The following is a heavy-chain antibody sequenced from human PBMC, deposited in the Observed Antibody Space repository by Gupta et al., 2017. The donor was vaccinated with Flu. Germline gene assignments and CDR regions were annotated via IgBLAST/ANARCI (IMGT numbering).Heavy chain of an antibody. V-gene: IGHV4-4*07. CDR3: ARDCSGGSCYRGGNDY. CDR1: GDSISSSY. Sequence: QVQLQESGPGLVKPSETLSLICTVSGDSISSSYWGWIRQSAGKRLEWIGRINADGDTNYNPSFKGRVTMSVDTSKNQFSLNLKSVTAADTAIYYCARDCSGGSCYRGGNDYWGQGTLVTVSS. J-gene: IGHJ4*02. CDR2: INADGDT. D-gene: IGHD2-15*01.